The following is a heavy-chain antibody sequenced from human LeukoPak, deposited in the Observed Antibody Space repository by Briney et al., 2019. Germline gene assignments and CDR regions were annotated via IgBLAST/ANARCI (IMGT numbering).Heavy chain of an antibody. V-gene: IGHV4-61*02. J-gene: IGHJ4*02. CDR2: IYTSGST. Sequence: SETLSLTCTVSGGSISSANYYWSWIRQPAGKGLEWIGRIYTSGSTNYNPSLRSRVTISVDTSKNQFSLKLRSVTAADTAIYYCARDKDWDFDWGQGTLVTVSS. CDR3: ARDKDWDFD. D-gene: IGHD3/OR15-3a*01. CDR1: GGSISSANYY.